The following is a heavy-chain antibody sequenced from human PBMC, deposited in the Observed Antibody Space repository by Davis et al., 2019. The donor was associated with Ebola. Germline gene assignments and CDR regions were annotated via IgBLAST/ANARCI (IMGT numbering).Heavy chain of an antibody. V-gene: IGHV4-34*01. CDR3: ARGRFLDF. Sequence: SQTLSLTCAVYGGSFRGYYWSWIRQPPGKGLEWIGEINHSGSTNYNPSLKSRVTISVDTSKNQFSLKLSSVTAADTAVYYCARGRFLDFWGQGTLVTVSS. J-gene: IGHJ4*02. D-gene: IGHD3-3*01. CDR2: INHSGST. CDR1: GGSFRGYY.